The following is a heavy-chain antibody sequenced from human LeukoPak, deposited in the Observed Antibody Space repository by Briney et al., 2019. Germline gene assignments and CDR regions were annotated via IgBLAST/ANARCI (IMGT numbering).Heavy chain of an antibody. CDR1: GGSISSYY. Sequence: NPSETLSLTCTVSGGSISSYYWSWIRQPPGKGLEWIGYIYYSGSTNYNPSLKSRVTISVDTSKNQFSLRLSSVAAADTAVYYCARGLRYFDYWGQGTLVTVSS. CDR2: IYYSGST. V-gene: IGHV4-59*01. J-gene: IGHJ4*02. D-gene: IGHD3-9*01. CDR3: ARGLRYFDY.